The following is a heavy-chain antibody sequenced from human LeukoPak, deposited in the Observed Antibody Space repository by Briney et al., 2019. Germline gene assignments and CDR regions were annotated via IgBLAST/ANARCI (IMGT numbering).Heavy chain of an antibody. CDR1: GFTVSSNY. Sequence: PGGSLRLSCAASGFTVSSNYMSWVRQAPGEGLEWVSVIYSGGSTYYADSVKGRFTISRDNSKNTLYLQMNSLRTEDTAVYYCARDRAATAFDYWGQGTLVTVSS. D-gene: IGHD2-15*01. CDR3: ARDRAATAFDY. CDR2: IYSGGST. J-gene: IGHJ4*02. V-gene: IGHV3-53*01.